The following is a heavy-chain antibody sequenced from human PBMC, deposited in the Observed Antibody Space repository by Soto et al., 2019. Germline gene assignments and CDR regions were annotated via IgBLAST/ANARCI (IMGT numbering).Heavy chain of an antibody. CDR3: ARAPPSYDSSGYDAFDI. CDR1: GGSFSGYY. CDR2: INHSGGP. J-gene: IGHJ3*02. Sequence: SETLSLTCAVYGGSFSGYYWSWLRQPPGKGLEWIGEINHSGGPNYNPSLKSRVTISVDTSKNQFSLKLSSVTAADTAVYYCARAPPSYDSSGYDAFDIWGQGTMVTVSS. D-gene: IGHD3-22*01. V-gene: IGHV4-34*01.